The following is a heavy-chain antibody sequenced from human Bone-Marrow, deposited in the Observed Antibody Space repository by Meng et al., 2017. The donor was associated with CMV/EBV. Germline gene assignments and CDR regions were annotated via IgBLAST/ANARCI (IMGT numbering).Heavy chain of an antibody. CDR1: GFTFSSYA. Sequence: GESLKISCAASGFTFSSYAMSWVRQAPGKGLEWVSAISGSGGSTYYADSVKGRFTISRDNAKNSLYLQMNSLRAEDTAVYYCARDPRPWGQGTLVTVSS. J-gene: IGHJ5*02. CDR3: ARDPRP. V-gene: IGHV3-23*01. CDR2: ISGSGGST.